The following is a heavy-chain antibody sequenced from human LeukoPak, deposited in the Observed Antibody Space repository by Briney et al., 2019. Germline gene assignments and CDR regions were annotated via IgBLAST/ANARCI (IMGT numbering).Heavy chain of an antibody. V-gene: IGHV4-59*01. J-gene: IGHJ4*02. CDR1: GGSISSYY. CDR3: ARVGYYDSSGFFDY. CDR2: IYYSGST. D-gene: IGHD3-22*01. Sequence: SETLSLTCTGSGGSISSYYWSWIRQPPAKGLQWIGYIYYSGSTNYNPSLKSRVTISVDTSKNQFSLKLSSVTAADTAVYYCARVGYYDSSGFFDYWGQGTLVTVSS.